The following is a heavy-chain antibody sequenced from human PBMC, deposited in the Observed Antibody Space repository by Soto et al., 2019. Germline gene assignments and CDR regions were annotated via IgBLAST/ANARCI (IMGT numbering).Heavy chain of an antibody. CDR1: GGSFSGYY. CDR2: INHSGST. D-gene: IGHD3-10*01. Sequence: PSETLSLTCAVYGGSFSGYYWSWIRQPPGKGLEWIGEINHSGSTNYNPSLKSRVTISVDTSKNQFSLKLSSVTAADTAVYYCARRSRGYDGSGPYYYYGMDVWGQGTTVTVSS. J-gene: IGHJ6*02. CDR3: ARRSRGYDGSGPYYYYGMDV. V-gene: IGHV4-34*01.